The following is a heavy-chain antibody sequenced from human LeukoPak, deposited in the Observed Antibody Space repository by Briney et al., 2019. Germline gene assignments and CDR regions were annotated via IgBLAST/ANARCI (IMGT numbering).Heavy chain of an antibody. V-gene: IGHV4-34*01. CDR1: GGSFSGYY. D-gene: IGHD3-10*01. CDR3: ARGGSMVRGVITAMYYYYGRDV. Sequence: SETLSLICAVNGGSFSGYYLSWIRQPPGKGLEWIGEINHSGSTNYNPSLKSRVTISVDTSKNQFSLKLSSVTAADTAVYYCARGGSMVRGVITAMYYYYGRDVWGQGTTVTVSS. CDR2: INHSGST. J-gene: IGHJ6*02.